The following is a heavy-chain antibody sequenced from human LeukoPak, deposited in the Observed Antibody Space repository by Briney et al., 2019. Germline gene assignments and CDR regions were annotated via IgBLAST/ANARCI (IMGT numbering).Heavy chain of an antibody. J-gene: IGHJ4*02. CDR1: GYTFTSYG. V-gene: IGHV1-18*01. Sequence: GASVKVSCKASGYTFTSYGISWVRQAPGQGLEWMGWISAYNGNTNYAQKLQGRVTMTTDTSTSTAYMELRSLRSDDTAVYYCARAPFESGSYYHPFDYWGQGTLVTVSS. CDR3: ARAPFESGSYYHPFDY. D-gene: IGHD1-26*01. CDR2: ISAYNGNT.